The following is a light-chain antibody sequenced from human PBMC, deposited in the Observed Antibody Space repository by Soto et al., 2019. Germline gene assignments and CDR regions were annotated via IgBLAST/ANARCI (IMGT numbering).Light chain of an antibody. CDR3: CSYAGTNTLV. Sequence: QSALTQPPSASGSPGQSVTISCTGTSSDVGAYDYVSWYQQHPGKAPKLMIYEVSQRPSGVPDRFSGSKSGNTASLTVSGLQADDEADYYCCSYAGTNTLVFGGGAQLTVL. J-gene: IGLJ3*02. CDR2: EVS. CDR1: SSDVGAYDY. V-gene: IGLV2-8*01.